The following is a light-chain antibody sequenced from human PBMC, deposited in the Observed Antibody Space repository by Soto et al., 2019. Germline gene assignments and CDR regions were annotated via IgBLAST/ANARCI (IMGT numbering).Light chain of an antibody. V-gene: IGLV1-44*01. CDR2: GSD. J-gene: IGLJ2*01. CDR3: VAWDDRLKGPA. CDR1: SSNIGGNS. Sequence: QPVLTQPPSASGTPGQRVTISCSGGSSNIGGNSVNWYRQLPGTAPKLLMYGSDQRPSGVPDRFSGSKSGTSASLAISGLQSEDEADYYCVAWDDRLKGPAFGGGTQLTVL.